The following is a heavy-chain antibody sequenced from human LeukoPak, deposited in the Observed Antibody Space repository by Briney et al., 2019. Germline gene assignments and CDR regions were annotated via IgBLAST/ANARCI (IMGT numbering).Heavy chain of an antibody. Sequence: PGGSLRLSCAASGFTFSTYWMTWVRQAPGKGLEWVASIMYDGSQKYYVDSVKGRFTVSRDNAKNSLYLQMNSLRAEDTAVYYCAADIPSAIYPIDFWGQGALVTVST. V-gene: IGHV3-7*01. CDR3: AADIPSAIYPIDF. CDR2: IMYDGSQK. D-gene: IGHD2-15*01. CDR1: GFTFSTYW. J-gene: IGHJ4*02.